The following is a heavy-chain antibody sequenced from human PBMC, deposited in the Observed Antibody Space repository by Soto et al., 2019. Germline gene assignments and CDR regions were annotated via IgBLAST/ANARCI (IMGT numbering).Heavy chain of an antibody. J-gene: IGHJ6*02. D-gene: IGHD2-2*01. CDR1: GFTFSSYS. CDR3: ARDPPHQLPPNGYYGMDV. Sequence: KPGGSLRLSCAASGFTFSSYSMNWVRQAPGKGLEWVSSISSSSSYIYYADSVKGRFTISRDNAKNSLYLQMNSLRAEDTAVYYCARDPPHQLPPNGYYGMDVWGQGTTVTVSS. CDR2: ISSSSSYI. V-gene: IGHV3-21*01.